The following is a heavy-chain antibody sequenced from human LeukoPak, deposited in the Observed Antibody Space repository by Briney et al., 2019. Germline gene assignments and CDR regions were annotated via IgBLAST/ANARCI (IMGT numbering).Heavy chain of an antibody. V-gene: IGHV4-34*01. J-gene: IGHJ5*02. CDR3: ARKKYYDILTGLDNWFDP. CDR1: GGSFSGYY. CDR2: INHSGRI. D-gene: IGHD3-9*01. Sequence: PSGTLSLTCAVYGGSFSGYYWSWIRQPPWKGLEWIGEINHSGRINHNPSLKSRLTISVDTSKNQFSLKLSSVTAADTAVYYCARKKYYDILTGLDNWFDPWGQGTLVTVSS.